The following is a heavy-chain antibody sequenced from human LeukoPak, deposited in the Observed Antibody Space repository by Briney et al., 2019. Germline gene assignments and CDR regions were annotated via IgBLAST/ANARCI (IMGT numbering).Heavy chain of an antibody. D-gene: IGHD2-21*01. J-gene: IGHJ4*02. CDR2: IYIGDSDT. CDR3: ARSLPNHSLDS. V-gene: IGHV5-51*01. Sequence: GQSLKSSCEGSGYTFTNYWIAWVRQMPGKGLEWMGIIYIGDSDTRYNPSLQGQVTISADKSITTAYLQWSSLKASDTAMYYCARSLPNHSLDSWGQGTLVTVSS. CDR1: GYTFTNYW.